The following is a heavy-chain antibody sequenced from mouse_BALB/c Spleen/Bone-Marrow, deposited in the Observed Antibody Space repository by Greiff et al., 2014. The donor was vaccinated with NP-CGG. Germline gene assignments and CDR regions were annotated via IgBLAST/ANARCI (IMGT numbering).Heavy chain of an antibody. D-gene: IGHD2-1*01. V-gene: IGHV1-80*01. CDR1: GYAFSTYW. CDR3: SRGGNYGTY. CDR2: IYPGNGNA. Sequence: QVQLQQSGAELVRPGSSVKISCKASGYAFSTYWMNWVKQRPGQGLEWIGQIYPGNGNADYNGKFKDKATLTAGKSSRTAYMHLSSLTSEDSAVYFCSRGGNYGTYWGQGTLVTVSA. J-gene: IGHJ3*01.